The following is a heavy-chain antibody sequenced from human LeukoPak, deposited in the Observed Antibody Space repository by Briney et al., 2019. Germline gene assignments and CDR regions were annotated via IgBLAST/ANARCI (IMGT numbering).Heavy chain of an antibody. CDR2: ISFDGSNK. J-gene: IGHJ6*02. CDR3: AEGDCSSTSCYSLDV. V-gene: IGHV3-30*18. Sequence: PGRSLRLSCAASGFTFSSYGMHWVRQAPGRGLEWVAAISFDGSNKYYADSVKGRFTISRDNSKNTLYLQMNSLRAEDTAVYYCAEGDCSSTSCYSLDVWGQGTTVTVSS. D-gene: IGHD2-2*02. CDR1: GFTFSSYG.